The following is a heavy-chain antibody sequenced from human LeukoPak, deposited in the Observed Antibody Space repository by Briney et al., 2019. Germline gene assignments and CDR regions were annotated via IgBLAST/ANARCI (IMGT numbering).Heavy chain of an antibody. Sequence: SETLSLTCTVSGGSISSYYWSWIRQPPGKGLEWIGYIYYSGSTNYNPSLKSRVSIYVDTSEIQFSLKLSSVTAADTAVYYCARDNNISFFDIWGPGTMVTVSS. CDR3: ARDNNISFFDI. CDR2: IYYSGST. D-gene: IGHD1-14*01. CDR1: GGSISSYY. V-gene: IGHV4-59*01. J-gene: IGHJ3*02.